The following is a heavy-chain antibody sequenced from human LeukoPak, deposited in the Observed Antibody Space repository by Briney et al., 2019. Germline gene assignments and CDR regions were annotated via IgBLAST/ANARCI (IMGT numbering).Heavy chain of an antibody. CDR2: INAGNGNT. CDR3: ARGCGGSCGYGMDV. V-gene: IGHV1-3*01. CDR1: GYTFTSYA. J-gene: IGHJ6*02. D-gene: IGHD2-15*01. Sequence: ASVKVCCKASGYTFTSYAMHWVRQAPGQRLEWMGWINAGNGNTKYSQKFQGRVTITRDTSASTAYMELSSLRSEDTAVYYCARGCGGSCGYGMDVWGQGTTVTVSS.